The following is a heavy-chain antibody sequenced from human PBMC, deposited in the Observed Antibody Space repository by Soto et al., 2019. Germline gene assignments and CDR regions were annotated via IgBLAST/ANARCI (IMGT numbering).Heavy chain of an antibody. CDR2: INWNSGSI. CDR3: AKDIYKPYCTNGICAAFDY. V-gene: IGHV3-9*01. Sequence: GGSLRLSCAASGITFDDYAMHWVRQAPGKGLEWVSGINWNSGSIGYADSVKGRFTISRDNAKNSLYLQMNSLRTEDTALYYCAKDIYKPYCTNGICAAFDYWGQGTLVTVSS. CDR1: GITFDDYA. D-gene: IGHD2-8*01. J-gene: IGHJ4*02.